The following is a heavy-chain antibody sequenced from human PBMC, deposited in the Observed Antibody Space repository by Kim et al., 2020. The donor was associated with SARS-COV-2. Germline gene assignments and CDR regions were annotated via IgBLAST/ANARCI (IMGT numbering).Heavy chain of an antibody. CDR3: ARVRRNYYGSGSPDY. J-gene: IGHJ4*02. V-gene: IGHV4-59*01. D-gene: IGHD3-10*01. Sequence: PSLKSRVTISVDTSKNQFSLKLSSVTAADTAVYYCARVRRNYYGSGSPDYWGQGTLVTVSS.